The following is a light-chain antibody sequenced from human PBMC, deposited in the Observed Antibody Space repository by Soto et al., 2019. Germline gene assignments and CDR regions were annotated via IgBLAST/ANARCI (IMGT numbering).Light chain of an antibody. CDR1: SSDVGGYNY. Sequence: QSVLTQPASVSGSPGQSITISCTGTSSDVGGYNYVSWYQQHPDKAPKLIIYEVSNRPSGVSNHFSGSKSGNTASLTISGLLAEDEADYYCSSYTSSNAPPVVFGGGTKLTVL. V-gene: IGLV2-14*01. CDR3: SSYTSSNAPPVV. CDR2: EVS. J-gene: IGLJ2*01.